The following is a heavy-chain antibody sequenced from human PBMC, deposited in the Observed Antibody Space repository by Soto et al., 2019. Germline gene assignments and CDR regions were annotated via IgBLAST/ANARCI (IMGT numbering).Heavy chain of an antibody. CDR2: ISNDGSDE. CDR1: GFTFSKFG. CDR3: AKDRRKWGDSPFEK. D-gene: IGHD2-21*02. J-gene: IGHJ4*02. Sequence: QVQLVESGGGVGQPGRSLRLYCAASGFTFSKFGMHWLRQAPGRGLEWVAGISNDGSDEYYVDSVKGRFNISRDNSKITLSLQMNSLRFEDTSVYFCAKDRRKWGDSPFEKWGQGTLVTVSS. V-gene: IGHV3-30*18.